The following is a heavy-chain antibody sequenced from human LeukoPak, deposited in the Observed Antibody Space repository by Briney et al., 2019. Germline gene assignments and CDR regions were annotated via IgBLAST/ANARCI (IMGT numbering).Heavy chain of an antibody. J-gene: IGHJ4*02. CDR1: GFTFRNYA. V-gene: IGHV3-49*04. D-gene: IGHD1-26*01. CDR2: IGSTTYGGTT. Sequence: GGSLRLSCTTSGFTFRNYAMGWVRQAPGKGLEWVGFIGSTTYGGTTQSAAAVKGRFTISRDDSRSIAYLQTNSLKTEDTAFYYCTRVRVGPTYYFDYWGRGTLVTVSS. CDR3: TRVRVGPTYYFDY.